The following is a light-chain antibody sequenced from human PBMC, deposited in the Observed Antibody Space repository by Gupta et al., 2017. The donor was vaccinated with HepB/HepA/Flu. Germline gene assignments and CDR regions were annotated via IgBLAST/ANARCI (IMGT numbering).Light chain of an antibody. Sequence: QSVLTQPPSVSAAPGQCVTISCTGSSANFGAGYDVHWYQQLPGTAPKLLIFGNNNRRSGVPDRFSGSKSGTSASLAITGLEAEDEGDYYCRSYDSSLGGYVVLGGGTRLTVL. CDR1: SANFGAGYD. CDR3: RSYDSSLGGYVV. V-gene: IGLV1-40*01. J-gene: IGLJ2*01. CDR2: GNN.